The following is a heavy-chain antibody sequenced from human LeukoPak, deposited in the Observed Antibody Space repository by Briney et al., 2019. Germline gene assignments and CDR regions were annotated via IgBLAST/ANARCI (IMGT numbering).Heavy chain of an antibody. Sequence: PGGSLRLCRAASGFTFSNYAMSWVRQAPGKGLEWVSAFSGSDGNTYYADSVKSRFTISRDNSKNTLYLQLNSLRAEDTALSYCANTGNSRGAYWGQGTLVTVSS. V-gene: IGHV3-23*01. CDR1: GFTFSNYA. D-gene: IGHD2/OR15-2a*01. CDR3: ANTGNSRGAY. CDR2: FSGSDGNT. J-gene: IGHJ4*02.